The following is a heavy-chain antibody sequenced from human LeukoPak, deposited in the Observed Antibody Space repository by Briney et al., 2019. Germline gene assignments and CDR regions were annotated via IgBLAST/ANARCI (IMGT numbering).Heavy chain of an antibody. CDR2: NYYSGST. J-gene: IGHJ4*02. D-gene: IGHD6-19*01. CDR3: ARGYRIAVAGFDY. Sequence: PSETLSLTCTVSGGSISSYYWSWIRQPPGKGLKWIGYNYYSGSTNYNPSLKSRVAISVDTSKNQFSLKLSSVTAADTAVYYCARGYRIAVAGFDYWGQGTLVTVSS. V-gene: IGHV4-59*01. CDR1: GGSISSYY.